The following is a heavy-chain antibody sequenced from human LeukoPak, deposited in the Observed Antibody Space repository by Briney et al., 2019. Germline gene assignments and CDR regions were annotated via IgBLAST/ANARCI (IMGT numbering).Heavy chain of an antibody. Sequence: SGGSLRLSCAASRFSFSSYAMSWVRQAPGKGLEWVSAISGSGDNTYYADSVKGRFTISRDNSKNTLDLQMNSLRAEDTAVYYCAKEYDGYWGQGTLVTVSS. V-gene: IGHV3-23*01. CDR2: ISGSGDNT. CDR1: RFSFSSYA. D-gene: IGHD2-8*01. J-gene: IGHJ4*02. CDR3: AKEYDGY.